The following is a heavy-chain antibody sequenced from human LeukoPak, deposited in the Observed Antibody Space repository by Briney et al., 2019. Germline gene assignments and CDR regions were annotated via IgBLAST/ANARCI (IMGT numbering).Heavy chain of an antibody. CDR3: ARDSRLLWFGESHWANWFDP. Sequence: PSETLSLTCAVYGGSFSGYYWSWIRQPPGKGLEWIGEINHSGSTNYNPSLKSRVTISVDTSKNQFSLKLSSVTAADTAVYYCARDSRLLWFGESHWANWFDPWGQGTLVTVSS. V-gene: IGHV4-34*01. CDR1: GGSFSGYY. D-gene: IGHD3-10*01. CDR2: INHSGST. J-gene: IGHJ5*02.